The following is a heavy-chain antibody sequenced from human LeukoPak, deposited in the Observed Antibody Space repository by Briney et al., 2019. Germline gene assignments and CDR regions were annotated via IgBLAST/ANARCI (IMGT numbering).Heavy chain of an antibody. CDR1: GFTFSNYE. CDR2: ISSSGSLI. CDR3: ARGRTTGTKLDFDY. V-gene: IGHV3-48*03. J-gene: IGHJ4*02. Sequence: GGSLRLSCAASGFTFSNYEMNWVRQAPGKGLEWVSYISSSGSLIYYADSVKGRFTISRDNAKNSLYLQMNSLRAEDTAVYYCARGRTTGTKLDFDYWGQGTRVTVSS. D-gene: IGHD1-1*01.